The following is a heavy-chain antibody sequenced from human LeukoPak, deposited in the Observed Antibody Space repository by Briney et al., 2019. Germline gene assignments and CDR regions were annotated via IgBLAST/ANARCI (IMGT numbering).Heavy chain of an antibody. J-gene: IGHJ4*02. Sequence: SVKLSCKASGGTFSSYEISWVRQAPGQGLEWMGGIIPMFGTAKYAQKFQGRVTITTDKSTSTAYMELSSLRSEDTAVYYCASGTTDIVVVPATLRNYYFDYWGQGTLVTVSP. CDR2: IIPMFGTA. V-gene: IGHV1-69*05. CDR3: ASGTTDIVVVPATLRNYYFDY. D-gene: IGHD2-2*01. CDR1: GGTFSSYE.